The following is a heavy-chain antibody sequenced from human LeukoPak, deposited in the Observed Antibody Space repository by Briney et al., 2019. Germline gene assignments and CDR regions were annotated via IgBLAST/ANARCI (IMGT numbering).Heavy chain of an antibody. D-gene: IGHD5/OR15-5a*01. CDR1: GGSISKYY. Sequence: SETLSLTCTVSGGSISKYYWSWIRQPPGKGLEWIGNIYYSGSISYNPSLKSRVTISVDTSKNQFSLKLSSVTAADTAVYYCARGLREDPYYIDYWGQGTLVTVSS. V-gene: IGHV4-59*01. CDR3: ARGLREDPYYIDY. CDR2: IYYSGSI. J-gene: IGHJ4*02.